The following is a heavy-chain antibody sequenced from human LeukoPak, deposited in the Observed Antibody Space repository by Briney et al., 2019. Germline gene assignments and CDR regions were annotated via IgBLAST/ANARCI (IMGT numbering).Heavy chain of an antibody. CDR1: GDSVSSNSAA. Sequence: SQTLSLTCAISGDSVSSNSAAWNWIRQSPSRGLEWLGRTYYRSKWYNDYAVPVKSRITINPDTSKNQFSLQLNSVTPEDTAVYYCARGSRTFGGVIATLDYWGQGTLVTVSS. V-gene: IGHV6-1*01. CDR3: ARGSRTFGGVIATLDY. D-gene: IGHD3-16*02. J-gene: IGHJ4*02. CDR2: TYYRSKWYN.